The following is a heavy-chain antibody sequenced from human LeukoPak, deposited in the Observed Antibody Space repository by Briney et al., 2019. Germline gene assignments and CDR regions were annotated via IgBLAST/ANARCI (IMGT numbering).Heavy chain of an antibody. J-gene: IGHJ3*02. V-gene: IGHV4-39*01. Sequence: PSETLSLTCTVSGGSISSSSYYWGWIRQPPGKGLEWIGSIYYSGSTYYNPSLKSRVTISVDTSKNQFSLKLSSVTAADTAVYYCARVPRAVAGPRGAFDIWGQGTMVTVSS. D-gene: IGHD6-19*01. CDR2: IYYSGST. CDR3: ARVPRAVAGPRGAFDI. CDR1: GGSISSSSYY.